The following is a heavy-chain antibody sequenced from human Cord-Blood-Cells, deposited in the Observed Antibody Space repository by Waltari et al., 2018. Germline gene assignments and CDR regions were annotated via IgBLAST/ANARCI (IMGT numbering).Heavy chain of an antibody. D-gene: IGHD2-15*01. CDR1: GGTVSSYA. V-gene: IGHV1-69*01. CDR3: ARGGYCSGGSCYEDY. Sequence: QVQLVQSGAEVKKPGSSVKVSCKASGGTVSSYAISWVRQAPGQGLEWMGGIIPIFGTANYAQKFQGRVTINADESTSTAYMELSSLRSEDTAVYYCARGGYCSGGSCYEDYWGQGTLVTVSS. J-gene: IGHJ4*02. CDR2: IIPIFGTA.